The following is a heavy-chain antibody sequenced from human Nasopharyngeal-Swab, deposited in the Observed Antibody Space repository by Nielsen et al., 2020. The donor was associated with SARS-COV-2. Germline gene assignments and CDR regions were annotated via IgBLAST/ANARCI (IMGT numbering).Heavy chain of an antibody. J-gene: IGHJ5*02. CDR1: GASLTSGNYY. D-gene: IGHD3-10*01. V-gene: IGHV4-31*03. CDR3: AALGSSLNWFDP. Sequence: LRLSCSVSGASLTSGNYYWSWIRQHPGQGLEWIGYISYTGNTFYNPSLQSRVSISVDKSKDQFSLKLTSLTAADTAVYYCAALGSSLNWFDPWGQGSLVTVSS. CDR2: ISYTGNT.